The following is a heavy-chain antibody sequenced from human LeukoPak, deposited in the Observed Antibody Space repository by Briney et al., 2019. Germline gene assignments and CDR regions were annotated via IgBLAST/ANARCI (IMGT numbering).Heavy chain of an antibody. V-gene: IGHV1-69*01. D-gene: IGHD6-13*01. J-gene: IGHJ5*02. Sequence: VKVSCKASGGRFNSYAINWVRQAPGQGLEWMGGIIPIFGTANYAQKFQGRVTITADESTSTAYMELSSLRPEDTAVYYCATTAATAGMNWFDPWGQGTLVTVSS. CDR1: GGRFNSYA. CDR2: IIPIFGTA. CDR3: ATTAATAGMNWFDP.